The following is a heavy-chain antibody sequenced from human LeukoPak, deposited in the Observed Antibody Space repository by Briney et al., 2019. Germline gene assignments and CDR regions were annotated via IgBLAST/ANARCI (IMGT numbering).Heavy chain of an antibody. D-gene: IGHD3-10*01. CDR3: ARGRGEVLWFGELMGRYYYYYMDV. V-gene: IGHV1-8*01. CDR2: MNHNSGNT. Sequence: GASVKVSCKASGYTFTSYDINWVRQATGQGLEWMGWMNHNSGNTGYAQKFQGRVTMTRNTSISTAYMELSSLRSEGTAVYYCARGRGEVLWFGELMGRYYYYYMDVWGKGTTVTVSS. J-gene: IGHJ6*03. CDR1: GYTFTSYD.